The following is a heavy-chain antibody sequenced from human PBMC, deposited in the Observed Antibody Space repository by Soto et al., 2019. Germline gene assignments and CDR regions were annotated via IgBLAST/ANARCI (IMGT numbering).Heavy chain of an antibody. CDR2: IYPGDSDT. D-gene: IGHD6-13*01. J-gene: IGHJ6*02. CDR1: GYSFTTYW. V-gene: IGHV5-51*01. CDR3: ARQAAAGKYYYAMDV. Sequence: LKMSCKRSGYSFTTYWIGWVRQMPGKGLEGLVIIYPGDSDTRYSPSFQGQVTISADKSINTTYLQWSSLKASDTAIYYCARQAAAGKYYYAMDVWGQGTTVTVSS.